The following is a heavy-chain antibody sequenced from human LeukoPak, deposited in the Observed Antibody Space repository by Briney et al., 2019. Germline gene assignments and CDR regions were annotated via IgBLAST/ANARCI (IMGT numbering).Heavy chain of an antibody. CDR3: AREEEAVAANGFDP. J-gene: IGHJ5*02. CDR2: IIPIFGTA. Sequence: SVKVSCTASGGTFSSYAISWVRQAPGQGLEWMGGIIPIFGTANYAQQFQGRVTITADESTSTAYMELSSLRSEDTAVYYCAREEEAVAANGFDPWGQGTLVTVSS. V-gene: IGHV1-69*13. CDR1: GGTFSSYA. D-gene: IGHD6-19*01.